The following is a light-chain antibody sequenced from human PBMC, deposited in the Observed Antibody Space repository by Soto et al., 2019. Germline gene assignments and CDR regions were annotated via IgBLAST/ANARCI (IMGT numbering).Light chain of an antibody. J-gene: IGLJ1*01. CDR1: SSDIGTYDY. CDR3: TSYTGDDFTFV. Sequence: QSVLTQPPSASGSLGQSVTISCTGTSSDIGTYDYVSWYQQHPGRAPKLIIFEVSKRPLGVPDRFSGSKSGNTASLIVSGLQPDDEAECHCTSYTGDDFTFVFGTGTKVTVL. V-gene: IGLV2-8*01. CDR2: EVS.